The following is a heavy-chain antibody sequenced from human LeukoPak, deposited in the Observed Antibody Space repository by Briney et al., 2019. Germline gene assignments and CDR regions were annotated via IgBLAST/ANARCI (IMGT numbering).Heavy chain of an antibody. V-gene: IGHV4-59*08. CDR2: VFHSGTT. CDR3: ARRMATVTDAFDI. D-gene: IGHD5-24*01. CDR1: GDSLTSHF. Sequence: SETLSPTCNVSGDSLTSHFWSWIRQTPGKGLEWIGYVFHSGTTNYSPSLKSRVTISLDTSKKEFYLRLASMTAADNAVYYCARRMATVTDAFDIWGRGTMVSVSS. J-gene: IGHJ3*02.